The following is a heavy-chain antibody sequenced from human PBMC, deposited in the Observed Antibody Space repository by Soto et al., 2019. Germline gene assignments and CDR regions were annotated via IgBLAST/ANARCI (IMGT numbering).Heavy chain of an antibody. CDR1: GFSLSTSGVG. J-gene: IGHJ5*02. V-gene: IGHV2-5*02. CDR2: IYWDDDK. CDR3: AHRAGGWFDR. Sequence: QITLKESGPTLVKPTQTVTLTCAFSGFSLSTSGVGVGWIRQPPGKALDWLALIYWDDDKHYSPSLKSRLTITKDTPKNQVVLTMTNMDPVDTATYYCAHRAGGWFDRWGQGALVTVSS.